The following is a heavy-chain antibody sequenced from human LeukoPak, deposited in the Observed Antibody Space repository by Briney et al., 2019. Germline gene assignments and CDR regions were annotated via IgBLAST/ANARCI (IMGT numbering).Heavy chain of an antibody. CDR3: AISPSGEGWFDP. CDR2: MNPNSGNT. V-gene: IGHV1-8*03. D-gene: IGHD6-19*01. Sequence: GASVKVSCKASGYTFTSYDINWVRQATGQGLEWMGWMNPNSGNTGYAQKFQGRVTITRNTSISTAYMELSSLRSEDTAVYYCAISPSGEGWFDPWGRGALVTVSS. CDR1: GYTFTSYD. J-gene: IGHJ5*02.